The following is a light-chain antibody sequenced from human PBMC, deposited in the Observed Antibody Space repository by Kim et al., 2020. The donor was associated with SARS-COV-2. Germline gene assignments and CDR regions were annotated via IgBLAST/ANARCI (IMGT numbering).Light chain of an antibody. CDR3: QQTHGFPLT. Sequence: DIQMTQSPSSVSASVGDRDTITCRASQDISSWLAWYQQKPGKAPKVLIYEASNLQSGVPSRFSGSGSGTDFTLTINGLQPEDFATYYCQQTHGFPLTFGGGTKVEI. V-gene: IGKV1D-12*01. J-gene: IGKJ4*01. CDR2: EAS. CDR1: QDISSW.